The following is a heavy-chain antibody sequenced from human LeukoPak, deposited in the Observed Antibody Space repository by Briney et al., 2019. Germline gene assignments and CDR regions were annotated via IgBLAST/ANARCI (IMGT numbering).Heavy chain of an antibody. CDR1: GFSLSTSGMC. CDR2: IDWDDDE. CDR3: ARMLYGDRVDYFDS. J-gene: IGHJ4*02. Sequence: SGPALVKPTQTLTLTCAFSGFSLSTSGMCVSWIRQPPGKALEWLALIDWDDDEYYSTSLKTRLTISKDTSKNQVVLTMTNMDPVDTATYYCARMLYGDRVDYFDSWGQGTLVTVSS. D-gene: IGHD4-17*01. V-gene: IGHV2-70*01.